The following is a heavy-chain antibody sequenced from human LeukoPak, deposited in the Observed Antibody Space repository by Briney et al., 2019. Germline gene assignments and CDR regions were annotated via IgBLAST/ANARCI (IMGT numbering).Heavy chain of an antibody. D-gene: IGHD2-15*01. J-gene: IGHJ4*02. CDR3: ARAAGWVVVAYQFDY. Sequence: SQTLSLTCTVSGGSISSYYWSWIRQPAGKGLEWIGRIYTSGSTNYNPSLKSRVTMSVDTSKNQFSLKLSSVTAADTAVYYCARAAGWVVVAYQFDYWGQGTLVTVSS. CDR2: IYTSGST. V-gene: IGHV4-4*07. CDR1: GGSISSYY.